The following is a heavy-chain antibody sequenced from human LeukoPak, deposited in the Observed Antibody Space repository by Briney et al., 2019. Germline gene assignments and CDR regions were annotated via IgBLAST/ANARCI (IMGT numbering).Heavy chain of an antibody. CDR2: ISYDGSNK. V-gene: IGHV3-30*18. CDR1: GFTFSSYG. D-gene: IGHD3-22*01. CDR3: AKELDSSGYLPVFDY. J-gene: IGHJ4*02. Sequence: PGGSLRLSCAASGFTFSSYGMHWVRQAPGKGLEWVAVISYDGSNKYYADSVKGRFTISRDNSKNTLYLQMNSLRAEDTAVYYCAKELDSSGYLPVFDYWGQGTLVTVSS.